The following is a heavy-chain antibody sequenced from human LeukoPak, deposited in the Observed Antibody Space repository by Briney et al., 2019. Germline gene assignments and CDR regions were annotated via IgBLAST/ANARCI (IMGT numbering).Heavy chain of an antibody. Sequence: ASVKVSCKASGYTFTSYGISWVRQAPGQGLEWMGRISAYNGNTNYAQKLQGRVTMTTDTSTSTAYMELRSLGSDDTAVYYCARGLIWFGELNNRFDPWGQGTLVTVSS. CDR2: ISAYNGNT. D-gene: IGHD3-10*01. J-gene: IGHJ5*02. CDR1: GYTFTSYG. CDR3: ARGLIWFGELNNRFDP. V-gene: IGHV1-18*01.